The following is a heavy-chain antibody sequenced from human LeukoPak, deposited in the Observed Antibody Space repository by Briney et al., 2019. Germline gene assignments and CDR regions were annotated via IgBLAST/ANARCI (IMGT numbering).Heavy chain of an antibody. CDR1: GGSISSSSYY. Sequence: SETLSLTCTVSGGSISSSSYYWGWIRQPPGKGLEWIGSIYYSGSTYYNPSLKSRVTISVDTSKNQFSLKLSSVTAADTAVYYCARRREHPRYYFDYWGQGTLVTVSS. J-gene: IGHJ4*02. V-gene: IGHV4-39*07. D-gene: IGHD1-26*01. CDR2: IYYSGST. CDR3: ARRREHPRYYFDY.